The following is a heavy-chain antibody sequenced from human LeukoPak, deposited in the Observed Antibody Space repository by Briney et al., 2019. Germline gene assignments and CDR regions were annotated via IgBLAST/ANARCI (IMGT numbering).Heavy chain of an antibody. V-gene: IGHV1-2*02. D-gene: IGHD3-16*01. CDR3: ATQRGSYLWGTDFDY. Sequence: ASVTVSFKASGYTFTVYYMHWVRQAPGQGLEWIGWINPNSGDTKYSQKFQGRVTMPRDTSIRTAYMELTRLRSDDTAVYYCATQRGSYLWGTDFDYWGQGTLVTVSS. CDR1: GYTFTVYY. CDR2: INPNSGDT. J-gene: IGHJ4*02.